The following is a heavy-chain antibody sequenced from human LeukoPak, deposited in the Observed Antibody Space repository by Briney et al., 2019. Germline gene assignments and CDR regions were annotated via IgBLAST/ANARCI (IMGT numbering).Heavy chain of an antibody. CDR2: FYYSGST. D-gene: IGHD2-2*01. V-gene: IGHV4-39*07. CDR1: GGSISSSSYY. Sequence: SETLSLTCTVSGGSISSSSYYWAWIRQPPGKGLEWIGSFYYSGSTYYNPSLESRVTILVDTSKNQFSLKLTSVTAADTAVYYCARARYANAWYAFDIWGQGTMVTVSS. J-gene: IGHJ3*02. CDR3: ARARYANAWYAFDI.